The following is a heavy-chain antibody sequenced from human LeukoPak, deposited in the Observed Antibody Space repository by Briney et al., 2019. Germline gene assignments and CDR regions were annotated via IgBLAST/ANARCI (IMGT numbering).Heavy chain of an antibody. Sequence: GASVEVSCKASGGTFSSYAISWVRQAPGQGLEWMGVIIPIFGTANYAQKFQGRVTITADESTSTAYMELSSLRSEDTAVYYCARVFYYDFWSGYSYFDYWGQGTLVTVSS. CDR3: ARVFYYDFWSGYSYFDY. D-gene: IGHD3-3*01. J-gene: IGHJ4*02. CDR2: IIPIFGTA. CDR1: GGTFSSYA. V-gene: IGHV1-69*13.